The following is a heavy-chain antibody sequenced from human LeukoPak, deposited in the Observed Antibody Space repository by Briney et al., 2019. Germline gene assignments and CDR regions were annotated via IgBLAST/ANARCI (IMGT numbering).Heavy chain of an antibody. CDR2: IYSGGST. CDR3: ARDGSAAGSAGMDV. Sequence: PGGSLRLSCAASGFTFSSYAMSWVRQAPGKGLEWVSVIYSGGSTYYADSVKGRFTISRDNSKNTLYLQMNSLRAEDTAVYYCARDGSAAGSAGMDVWGQGTTVTASS. CDR1: GFTFSSYA. J-gene: IGHJ6*02. D-gene: IGHD6-13*01. V-gene: IGHV3-53*01.